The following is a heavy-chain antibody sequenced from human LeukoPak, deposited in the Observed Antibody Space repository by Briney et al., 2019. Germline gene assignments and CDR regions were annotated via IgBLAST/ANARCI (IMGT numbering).Heavy chain of an antibody. CDR3: ARLIVVAARYYYCGMDV. V-gene: IGHV4-34*01. CDR1: GGSFSGYY. D-gene: IGHD3-22*01. Sequence: SETLSLTCAVYGGSFSGYYWSWIRQPPGKGLEWIGEINHSGSTNYNPSLKSRVTISVDTSKNQFSLKLSSVTAADTAVYYCARLIVVAARYYYCGMDVWGQGTTVTVSS. CDR2: INHSGST. J-gene: IGHJ6*02.